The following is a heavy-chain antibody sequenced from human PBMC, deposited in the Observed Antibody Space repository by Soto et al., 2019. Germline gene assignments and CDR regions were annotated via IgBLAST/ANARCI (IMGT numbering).Heavy chain of an antibody. D-gene: IGHD5-12*01. V-gene: IGHV3-48*02. J-gene: IGHJ4*02. CDR2: ISSSSSTI. Sequence: EVQLVESGGGLVQPGGSLRLSCAASGFTFSSYSMNWVRQAPGKGLEWVSYISSSSSTIYYADSVKGRFTISRDNAKNPLYLQMNSLRDEDTAVYYCARVPVWLRLSIDYWGQGTLVTVSS. CDR1: GFTFSSYS. CDR3: ARVPVWLRLSIDY.